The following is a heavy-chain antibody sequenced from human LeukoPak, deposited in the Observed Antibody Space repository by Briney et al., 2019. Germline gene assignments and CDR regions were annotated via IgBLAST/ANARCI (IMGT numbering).Heavy chain of an antibody. CDR1: GYTFTGYY. Sequence: ASVKVSCKASGYTFTGYYIHWVRQAPGQGLEWMGWINPNSGGTSYAQKFQGRVSMTRDTSISTAYMELSSLRSEDTAVYYCARDPNGSGSYYYMDVWGKGTTVTISS. D-gene: IGHD3-10*01. CDR2: INPNSGGT. J-gene: IGHJ6*03. CDR3: ARDPNGSGSYYYMDV. V-gene: IGHV1-2*02.